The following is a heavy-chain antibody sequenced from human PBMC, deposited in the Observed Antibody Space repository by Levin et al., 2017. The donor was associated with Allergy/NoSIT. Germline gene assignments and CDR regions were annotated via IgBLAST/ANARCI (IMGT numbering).Heavy chain of an antibody. D-gene: IGHD6-13*01. CDR2: ISAGGGNT. Sequence: GESLKISCAASGFTFSTYAMSWVRQAPGKGLEWVSVISAGGGNTHYAESVKCRFTISRDNSKDTLYLQMNSLTAEDTAVYYCAKAGSSWYIEIDHWGQGTLVTVSS. CDR3: AKAGSSWYIEIDH. J-gene: IGHJ4*02. V-gene: IGHV3-23*01. CDR1: GFTFSTYA.